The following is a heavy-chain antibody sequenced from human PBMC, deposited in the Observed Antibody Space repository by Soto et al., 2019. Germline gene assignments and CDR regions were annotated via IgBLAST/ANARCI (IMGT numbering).Heavy chain of an antibody. CDR1: GYSFTSYW. Sequence: GESLKISCKGSGYSFTSYWIGWVRQMPGKGLEWMGIIYPGDSDTRYSPSFQGQVTISADKSISTAYLQWSSLKASDTAMYYCARHRGNCSSTSCYARYYYYMDVWGKGTTVTVSS. V-gene: IGHV5-51*01. D-gene: IGHD2-2*01. CDR3: ARHRGNCSSTSCYARYYYYMDV. J-gene: IGHJ6*03. CDR2: IYPGDSDT.